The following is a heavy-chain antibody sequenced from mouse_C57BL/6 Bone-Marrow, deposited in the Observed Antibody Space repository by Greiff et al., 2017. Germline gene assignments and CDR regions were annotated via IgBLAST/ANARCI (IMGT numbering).Heavy chain of an antibody. CDR2: IDPENGDT. V-gene: IGHV14-4*01. J-gene: IGHJ3*01. CDR1: GFNIKDDY. Sequence: EVHLVESGAELVRPGASVKLSCTASGFNIKDDYMHWVKPRPEQGLEWIGWIDPENGDTEYASKFQGKATITVDTSSNTAYLQLSSLTSEDTAVYYCTRIAYWGQGTLVTVSA. CDR3: TRIAY.